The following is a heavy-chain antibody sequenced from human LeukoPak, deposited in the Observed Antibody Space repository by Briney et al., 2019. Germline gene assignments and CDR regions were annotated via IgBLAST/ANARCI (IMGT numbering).Heavy chain of an antibody. V-gene: IGHV3-30*02. D-gene: IGHD6-19*01. CDR3: AKDHPVTAVAGSFDY. Sequence: GGSLRLSCAASGSTFSSYGMHWVRQAPGKGLEWVAFIRYDGSNKYYADSVKGRFTISRDNSKNTLYLQMNSLRAEDTAVYYCAKDHPVTAVAGSFDYWGQGTLVTVSS. CDR2: IRYDGSNK. CDR1: GSTFSSYG. J-gene: IGHJ4*02.